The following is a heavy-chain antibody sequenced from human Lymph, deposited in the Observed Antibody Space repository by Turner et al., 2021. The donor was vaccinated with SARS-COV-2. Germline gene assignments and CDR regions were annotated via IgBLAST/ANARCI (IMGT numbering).Heavy chain of an antibody. CDR3: ATGPYDFWSGPSPGYYGMDV. CDR1: GYTLTEVS. J-gene: IGHJ6*02. V-gene: IGHV1-24*01. CDR2: FDHEDGET. D-gene: IGHD3-3*01. Sequence: QVQLVQSGAEVKKPGASVKVSCKVSGYTLTEVSMHWVRQAPGKGLEWMGGFDHEDGETIYAQKFQGRVTMTEDTSTDTAYMELSSLRSEDTAVYYCATGPYDFWSGPSPGYYGMDVWGQGTTVTVSS.